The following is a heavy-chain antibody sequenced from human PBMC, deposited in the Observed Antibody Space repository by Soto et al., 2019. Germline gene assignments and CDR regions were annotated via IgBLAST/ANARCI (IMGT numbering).Heavy chain of an antibody. CDR2: INAGHGNT. D-gene: IGHD6-19*01. Sequence: ASVKVSCKASGYTFTSYAMHWVRQAPGQRLEWLGWINAGHGNTNYTQKFQAKLSMTPDTSTRTASMELRSLRSDDKAVYYCARDHPIAGAGPSYFDYRGQGTLVTVSS. J-gene: IGHJ4*02. CDR3: ARDHPIAGAGPSYFDY. V-gene: IGHV1-3*01. CDR1: GYTFTSYA.